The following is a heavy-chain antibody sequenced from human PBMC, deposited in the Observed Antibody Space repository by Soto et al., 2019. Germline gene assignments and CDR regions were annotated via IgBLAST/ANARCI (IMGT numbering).Heavy chain of an antibody. J-gene: IGHJ6*02. D-gene: IGHD6-6*01. CDR3: ARQLLHYYYYGMDV. CDR1: GGSISSSNW. CDR2: IYHSGST. Sequence: SETLSLTCAVSGGSISSSNWWSWVRQPPGKGLEWIGEIYHSGSTNYNPSLKSRVTISVDKSKNQFSLKLSSVTAADTAVYYCARQLLHYYYYGMDVWGQGTTVTVSS. V-gene: IGHV4-4*02.